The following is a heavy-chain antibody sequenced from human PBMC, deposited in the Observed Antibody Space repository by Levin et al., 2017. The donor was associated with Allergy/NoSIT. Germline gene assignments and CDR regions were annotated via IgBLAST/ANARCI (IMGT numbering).Heavy chain of an antibody. D-gene: IGHD6-19*01. V-gene: IGHV3-21*01. CDR3: ARGTTGWSSTLPPDALDI. CDR2: ISSRSSYI. CDR1: GFTFRSYS. Sequence: GGSLRLSCAASGFTFRSYSMIWVRQAPGKGLEWVSSISSRSSYIHYADSVKGRFTISRDNAKNSLYLQMNSLRAEDTAMYYCARGTTGWSSTLPPDALDIWGQGTMVTVSS. J-gene: IGHJ3*02.